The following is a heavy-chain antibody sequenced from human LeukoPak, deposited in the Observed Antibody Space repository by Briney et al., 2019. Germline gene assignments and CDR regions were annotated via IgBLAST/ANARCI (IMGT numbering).Heavy chain of an antibody. D-gene: IGHD2-2*01. CDR2: LCSSSSYI. J-gene: IGHJ4*02. Sequence: GGSLRLSCAAPGFPFSSYSMKWVRPAPGEGLEWVSSLCSSSSYIYYADSVKGRFTISRDNAKNSLYLQMNSLRAEDTAVYYCARFSGYCSSTSCTPGDWGQGTLVTVSS. CDR3: ARFSGYCSSTSCTPGD. CDR1: GFPFSSYS. V-gene: IGHV3-21*01.